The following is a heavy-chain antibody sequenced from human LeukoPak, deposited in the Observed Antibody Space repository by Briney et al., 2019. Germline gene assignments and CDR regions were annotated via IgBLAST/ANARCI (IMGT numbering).Heavy chain of an antibody. D-gene: IGHD3-9*01. CDR2: MNPNSGNT. J-gene: IGHJ3*02. V-gene: IGHV1-8*03. CDR1: GYTFTSYD. CDR3: ARGPYYDILTGYYKTGDPFDI. Sequence: ASVKVSCKASGYTFTSYDINWVRQATGRGLEWMGWMNPNSGNTGYAQKFQGRVTITRNTSISTAYMELSSLRSEDTAVYYCARGPYYDILTGYYKTGDPFDIWGQGTMVTVSS.